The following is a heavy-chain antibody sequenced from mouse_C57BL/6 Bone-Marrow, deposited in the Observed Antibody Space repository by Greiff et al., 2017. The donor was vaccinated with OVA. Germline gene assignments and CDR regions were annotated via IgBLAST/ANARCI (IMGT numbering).Heavy chain of an antibody. CDR1: GFTFSSYG. Sequence: EVKVVESGGDLVKPGGSLKLSCAASGFTFSSYGMYWVRQTPDKRLEWVATISSGGSYTYYPDSVKGRFTISRDKAKNTLYLQMSSVKSEDTAMYYCARQEIYYGYDEGLAYWGQGTLVTVSA. J-gene: IGHJ3*01. D-gene: IGHD2-2*01. CDR2: ISSGGSYT. CDR3: ARQEIYYGYDEGLAY. V-gene: IGHV5-6*01.